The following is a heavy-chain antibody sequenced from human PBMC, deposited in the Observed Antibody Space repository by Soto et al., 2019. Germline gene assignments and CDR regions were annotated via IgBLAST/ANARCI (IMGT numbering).Heavy chain of an antibody. J-gene: IGHJ6*03. CDR1: GYTLTELS. Sequence: ASVKVSCKVSGYTLTELSMHWVRQAPGKGLEWMGGFDPEDGETIYAQKFQGRVTLTRDTSTNTAYVELSSLRSDDTAVYYCVRATAARQRDYSYHYYLHIWGKGTTVTVSS. CDR3: VRATAARQRDYSYHYYLHI. V-gene: IGHV1-24*01. CDR2: FDPEDGET. D-gene: IGHD6-6*01.